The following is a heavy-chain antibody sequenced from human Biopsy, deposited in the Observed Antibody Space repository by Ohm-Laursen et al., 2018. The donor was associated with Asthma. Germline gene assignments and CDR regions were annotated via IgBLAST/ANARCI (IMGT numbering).Heavy chain of an antibody. V-gene: IGHV2-5*02. CDR1: GFSLRTAGVG. J-gene: IGHJ5*02. CDR2: IYWDDYN. D-gene: IGHD3-9*01. CDR3: ALSQDSGFDDHSPSWFDP. Sequence: PQTLTLTCSFSGFSLRTAGVGVGWIRQSPGKALEWLARIYWDDYNLFRPSLKRMLTITKDPSKNQVVPTMTKMDPVDSGTYYCALSQDSGFDDHSPSWFDPWGQGTLVTVSS.